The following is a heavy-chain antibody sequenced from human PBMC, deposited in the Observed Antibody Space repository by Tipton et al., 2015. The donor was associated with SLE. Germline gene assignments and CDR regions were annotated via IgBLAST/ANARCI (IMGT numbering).Heavy chain of an antibody. CDR3: ARVISSGWYRSWFDP. CDR1: GITFRSYA. D-gene: IGHD6-19*01. V-gene: IGHV4-34*01. Sequence: LRLSCAVSGITFRSYAMSWIRQTPGKGLEWIGEISHSGTTNYNPSLKSRVTISIATSKNRFSLRLTSVTAADTAVYYCARVISSGWYRSWFDPWGQGTLVTVSS. J-gene: IGHJ5*02. CDR2: ISHSGTT.